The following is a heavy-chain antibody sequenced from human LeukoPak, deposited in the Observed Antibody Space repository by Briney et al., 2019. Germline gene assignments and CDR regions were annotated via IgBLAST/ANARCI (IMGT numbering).Heavy chain of an antibody. J-gene: IGHJ5*02. D-gene: IGHD3-10*01. CDR2: IYYSGTT. CDR1: GGSISSYY. CDR3: ARDETHFYGSGSSNWFDP. Sequence: SETLSLTCTVSGGSISSYYWSWIRQPPGKGLEWLGYIYYSGTTIYNPSLRSRLTISLDTSKNQFSLNLSSVTAADTAVYYCARDETHFYGSGSSNWFDPWGQGILVTVSS. V-gene: IGHV4-4*08.